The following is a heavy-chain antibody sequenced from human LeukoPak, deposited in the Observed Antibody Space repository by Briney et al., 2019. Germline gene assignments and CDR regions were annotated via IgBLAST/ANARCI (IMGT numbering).Heavy chain of an antibody. CDR2: LNPNSGST. D-gene: IGHD2-15*01. J-gene: IGHJ4*02. CDR1: GYTFTSYD. CDR3: ERGFRYCSGGSCYAGY. Sequence: ASVKLSCRASGYTFTSYDINWLRHATGQGPDSIGWLNPNSGSTGYAQKFQGRVTMTRNTSISTAYMELSSLRSEDTAVYYCERGFRYCSGGSCYAGYWGQGTLVTVSS. V-gene: IGHV1-8*01.